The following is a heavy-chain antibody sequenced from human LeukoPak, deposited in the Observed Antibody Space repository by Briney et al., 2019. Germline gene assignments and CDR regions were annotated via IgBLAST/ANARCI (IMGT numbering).Heavy chain of an antibody. CDR1: GGSISSYY. CDR3: ARSQFYGSGSYQGRWFDP. Sequence: SETLSLTCTVCGGSISSYYWSWIRQPPGKGLEWIGYIYYSGSTNYNPSLKSRVTISVDTSKNQFSLKLTSVTAADTAVYYCARSQFYGSGSYQGRWFDPWGQGTLVTVSS. J-gene: IGHJ5*02. V-gene: IGHV4-59*12. D-gene: IGHD3-10*01. CDR2: IYYSGST.